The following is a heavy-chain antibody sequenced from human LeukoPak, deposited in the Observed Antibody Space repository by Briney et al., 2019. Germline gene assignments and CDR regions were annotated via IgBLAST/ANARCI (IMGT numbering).Heavy chain of an antibody. J-gene: IGHJ4*02. CDR3: ATVHFGYFTF. CDR1: GLTFSDYH. V-gene: IGHV3-11*01. D-gene: IGHD3-3*01. Sequence: GGSLRLSCAASGLTFSDYHMSWIRQAPGKGLEWVSHISDNGRTKYYANSVQGRFTVSRDNAKNSLYLQMNSLRADDTAVYYCATVHFGYFTFWGQGTLVTVSS. CDR2: ISDNGRTK.